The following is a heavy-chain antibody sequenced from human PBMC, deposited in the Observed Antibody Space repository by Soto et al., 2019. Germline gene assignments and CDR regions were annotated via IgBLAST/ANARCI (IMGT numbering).Heavy chain of an antibody. CDR3: VRDYHCCGGSCADTFDI. J-gene: IGHJ3*02. CDR1: GYIFTSYG. V-gene: IGHV1-18*01. CDR2: ISAHNDNA. Sequence: QVQLVQSGTEVKKPGASVKVSCKASGYIFTSYGISWVRQAPGQGLEWMGWISAHNDNARYAQKLQGRVTMTTDTSTRTVYSELRSLRSDDTAVYYCVRDYHCCGGSCADTFDIWGQGTVVTVSS. D-gene: IGHD2-15*01.